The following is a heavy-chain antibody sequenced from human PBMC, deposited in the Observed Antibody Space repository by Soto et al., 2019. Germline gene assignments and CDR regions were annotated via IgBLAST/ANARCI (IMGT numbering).Heavy chain of an antibody. CDR3: ARSASSTSLNAFDI. V-gene: IGHV5-51*01. D-gene: IGHD2-2*01. CDR1: GYSFTSYW. Sequence: HGESLKISCKGSGYSFTSYWIGWVRQMPGKGLEWMGIIYPGDSGTRYSPSFQGQVTISADKSISTAYLQWSSLRASDTAMYYCARSASSTSLNAFDIWGQGTMVTVSS. J-gene: IGHJ3*02. CDR2: IYPGDSGT.